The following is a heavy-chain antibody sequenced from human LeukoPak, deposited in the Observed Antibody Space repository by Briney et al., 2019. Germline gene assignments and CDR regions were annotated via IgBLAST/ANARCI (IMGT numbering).Heavy chain of an antibody. D-gene: IGHD6-6*01. CDR2: INHSGTT. V-gene: IGHV4-34*01. CDR1: GGSFSGYY. Sequence: SETLSLTCAVYGGSFSGYYWSWIRRPPGKGLEWIGEINHSGTTNYNPSLKSRVTISVDTSKNQFSLKLSSVTAADTAVYYCARVRDNNSSSSPGVPYYFDYWGQGTLVTVSS. CDR3: ARVRDNNSSSSPGVPYYFDY. J-gene: IGHJ4*02.